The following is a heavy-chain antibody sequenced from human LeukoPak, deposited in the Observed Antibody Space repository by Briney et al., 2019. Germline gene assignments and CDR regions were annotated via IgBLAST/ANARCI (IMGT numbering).Heavy chain of an antibody. D-gene: IGHD6-13*01. V-gene: IGHV4-59*01. CDR3: AKDATAALGTVYMDV. Sequence: SETLSLTCTVSGGSICSYYWSWIRQPPGKGLEWIGYIYYSGSTNYNPSLKSRVTISVDTSKNQFSLKLSSVTAADTAVYYCAKDATAALGTVYMDVWGKGTTVTISS. CDR1: GGSICSYY. J-gene: IGHJ6*03. CDR2: IYYSGST.